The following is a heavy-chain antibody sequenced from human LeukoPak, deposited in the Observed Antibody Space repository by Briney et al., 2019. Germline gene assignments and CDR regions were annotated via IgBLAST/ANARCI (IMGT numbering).Heavy chain of an antibody. CDR1: GFTFSSYS. D-gene: IGHD3-3*01. J-gene: IGHJ4*02. V-gene: IGHV3-21*01. Sequence: GGSLRRSCAASGFTFSSYSMNWVRQAPGKGLEWVSSISSSSSYIYYADSVKGRFTISRDNAKNSLYLQMNSLRAEDTAVYYCARVPYDFWSGYLDYYFDYWGQGTLVTVSS. CDR3: ARVPYDFWSGYLDYYFDY. CDR2: ISSSSSYI.